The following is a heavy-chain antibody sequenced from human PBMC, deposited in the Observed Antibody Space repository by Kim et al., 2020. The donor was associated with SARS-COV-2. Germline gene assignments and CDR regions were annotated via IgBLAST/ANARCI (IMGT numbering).Heavy chain of an antibody. V-gene: IGHV4-59*13. CDR2: IYYSGST. J-gene: IGHJ5*02. Sequence: SETLSLTCTVSGGSISSYYWSWIRQPPGKGLEWIGYIYYSGSTNYNPSLKSRVTISVDTSKNQFSLKLSSVTAADTAVYYCSRGVAARLGRGGNWFDP. D-gene: IGHD6-6*01. CDR1: GGSISSYY. CDR3: SRGVAARLGRGGNWFDP.